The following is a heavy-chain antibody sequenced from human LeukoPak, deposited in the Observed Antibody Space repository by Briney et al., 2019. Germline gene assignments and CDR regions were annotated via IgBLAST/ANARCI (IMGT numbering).Heavy chain of an antibody. CDR3: ARNGDSCVYYYDGMVS. CDR2: INPNSGGT. Sequence: GASVKVSCKAAGYTFTGNYIHWDRQAPGQGLEWMGWINPNSGGTKYAQTFQGRVTMTRDTSISTAYMELSSLRSDDTAVYYCARNGDSCVYYYDGMVSWGQGTTVTVSS. CDR1: GYTFTGNY. V-gene: IGHV1-2*02. D-gene: IGHD2-2*01. J-gene: IGHJ6*01.